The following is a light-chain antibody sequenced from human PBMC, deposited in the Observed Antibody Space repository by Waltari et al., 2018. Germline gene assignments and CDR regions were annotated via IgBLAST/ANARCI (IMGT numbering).Light chain of an antibody. V-gene: IGKV1-6*01. CDR2: AAS. CDR3: LQDYIFPLT. J-gene: IGKJ4*01. CDR1: EDIRND. Sequence: AIQMTQSPSSLSASVGDRVTITCRASEDIRNDLGWYQQKPGKAPRILIFAASTLQSGVPSRFSGSGSDTDFTLTISSLQPEDFATYFCLQDYIFPLTFGGGTTVEI.